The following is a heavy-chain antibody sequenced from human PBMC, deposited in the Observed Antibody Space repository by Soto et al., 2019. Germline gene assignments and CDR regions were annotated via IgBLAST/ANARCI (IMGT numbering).Heavy chain of an antibody. CDR1: GGSISSYY. D-gene: IGHD2-15*01. Sequence: PSETLSLTCTVSGGSISSYYWSWIRQPAGKGLEWIGRIYTSGSTNYNPSLKSRVTMSVDTSKNQFSLKLSSVTAADTAVYYCARATGYCSGGSCYRYFDYWGQGTLVTVSS. CDR2: IYTSGST. J-gene: IGHJ4*02. V-gene: IGHV4-4*07. CDR3: ARATGYCSGGSCYRYFDY.